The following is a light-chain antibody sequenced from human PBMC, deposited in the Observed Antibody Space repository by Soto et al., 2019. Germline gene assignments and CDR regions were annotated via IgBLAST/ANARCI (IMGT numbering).Light chain of an antibody. V-gene: IGLV1-44*01. Sequence: VLTQPPSASGTPGQRVTISCSGSSSNIGSNTVNWYQQLPGTAPKLLICSNNQRPSGVPDRFSGSKSGTSASLAISGLQSEDEADYYCAAWDDSLNGVVFGGGTKLTVL. J-gene: IGLJ2*01. CDR1: SSNIGSNT. CDR2: SNN. CDR3: AAWDDSLNGVV.